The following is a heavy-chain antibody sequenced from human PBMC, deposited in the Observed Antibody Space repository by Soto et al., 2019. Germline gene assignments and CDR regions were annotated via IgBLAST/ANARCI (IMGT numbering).Heavy chain of an antibody. Sequence: AASVKVSCKASGYTSNNYAMHWVRQAPGQGLEWMGCINAGNGNTKYSQKFQDRVTISRDTSASTAYMELSSLRYEDTFFYFCARERISMVRGAPFYWGQGTLVTVSS. V-gene: IGHV1-3*01. J-gene: IGHJ4*02. CDR1: GYTSNNYA. CDR3: ARERISMVRGAPFY. CDR2: INAGNGNT. D-gene: IGHD3-10*01.